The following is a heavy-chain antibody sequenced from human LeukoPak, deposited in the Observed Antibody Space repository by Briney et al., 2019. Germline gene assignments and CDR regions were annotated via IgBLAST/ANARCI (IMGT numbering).Heavy chain of an antibody. D-gene: IGHD6-19*01. Sequence: SETLSLTCTVSGGSISSYYWSWIRQPPGKGLEWIGYIYHRGSTKYNPSLKSRVTISVDTSKNQFSLKLSSVTAADTAVYYCARLSPPSRSSGWYPWDYYYYYMDVWGKGTTVTISS. V-gene: IGHV4-59*12. CDR1: GGSISSYY. CDR2: IYHRGST. CDR3: ARLSPPSRSSGWYPWDYYYYYMDV. J-gene: IGHJ6*03.